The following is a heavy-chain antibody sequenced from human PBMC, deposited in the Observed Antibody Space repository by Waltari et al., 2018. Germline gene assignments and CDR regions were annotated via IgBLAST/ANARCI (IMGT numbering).Heavy chain of an antibody. CDR1: GLSVGNYG. CDR3: ARDLSFGSLDY. D-gene: IGHD3-10*01. Sequence: QVHLVESGGSVVQPGTSLRLSCAASGLSVGNYGMFWVRQSPGKGLGWVALIWYDGTKANYEDSVKGRFTISKDNSKNTLFLQMNSLRDGDTAVYFCARDLSFGSLDYGGQGTLVTVSS. V-gene: IGHV3-33*07. J-gene: IGHJ4*02. CDR2: IWYDGTKA.